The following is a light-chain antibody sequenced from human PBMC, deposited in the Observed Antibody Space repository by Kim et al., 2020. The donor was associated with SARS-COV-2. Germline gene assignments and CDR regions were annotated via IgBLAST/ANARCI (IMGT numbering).Light chain of an antibody. CDR1: NLRTYS. J-gene: IGLJ2*01. V-gene: IGLV3-19*01. Sequence: SSELTQDPAVSVALGQTIRITCQGDNLRTYSASWYQQKTEQAPMLVIFAKNNRPSGVPDRYSGSSSGNTATLTITGAQAEDEADYYCKSRNSSGNLLVFGGGTQLTVL. CDR3: KSRNSSGNLLV. CDR2: AKN.